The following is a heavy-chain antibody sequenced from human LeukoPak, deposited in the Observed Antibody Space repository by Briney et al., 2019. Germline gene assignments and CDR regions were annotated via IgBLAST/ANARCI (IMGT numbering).Heavy chain of an antibody. J-gene: IGHJ6*03. CDR2: IYYSGST. Sequence: SETLSLTCTVSGGSISSYYWSWIRQPPGKGLEWIGYIYYSGSTNYNPSLKSRVTISVDTSKNQFSLKLSSVTAADTAVYYCARLLGGYYYYYMDGWGKGTTVTVSS. D-gene: IGHD3-16*01. V-gene: IGHV4-59*01. CDR1: GGSISSYY. CDR3: ARLLGGYYYYYMDG.